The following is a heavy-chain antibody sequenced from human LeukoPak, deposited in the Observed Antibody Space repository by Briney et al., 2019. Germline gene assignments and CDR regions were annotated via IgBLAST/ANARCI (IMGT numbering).Heavy chain of an antibody. CDR1: GGSISSGGYY. J-gene: IGHJ5*01. D-gene: IGHD1-1*01. Sequence: SQTLSLTCTVSGGSISSGGYYWGWIRQHPGKGLEWIGYIYYSGSTYYNPSLKSRVTISVDTSKNQFSLKLSSVTAADTAVYYCAREGTTGRNLNWFDSWGQGTLVTVSS. CDR2: IYYSGST. V-gene: IGHV4-31*03. CDR3: AREGTTGRNLNWFDS.